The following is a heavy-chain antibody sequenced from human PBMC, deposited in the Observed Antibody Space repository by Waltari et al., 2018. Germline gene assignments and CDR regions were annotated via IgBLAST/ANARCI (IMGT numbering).Heavy chain of an antibody. CDR2: ILNHNGET. V-gene: IGHV1-18*01. J-gene: IGHJ4*02. CDR3: ARGGGSTWLDY. CDR1: GYTFTNYG. Sequence: QVHLVQSGAEVKKPGTSVKVSCTTSGYTFTNYGISWARQAPGQGLEWMGWILNHNGETKYTQKFQGRVTMTTDTSTNTAYMELTSLRSDDTAVYYCARGGGSTWLDYWGQGTLVTVSS. D-gene: IGHD6-13*01.